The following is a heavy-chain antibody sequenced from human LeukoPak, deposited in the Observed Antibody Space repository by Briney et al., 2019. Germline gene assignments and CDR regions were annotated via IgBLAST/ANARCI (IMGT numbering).Heavy chain of an antibody. CDR2: ISSSGYTI. CDR1: GFTFSSYD. CDR3: ARDGSSYTPSEPFYFDY. Sequence: GGSLRLSCAASGFTFSSYDFNWVRQAPGKGLEWLSYISSSGYTIYYADSVKGRFTISRDNAKNSLYLQVNSLRAEDTAVYYCARDGSSYTPSEPFYFDYWGQGTLVTVSS. J-gene: IGHJ4*02. V-gene: IGHV3-48*03. D-gene: IGHD3-10*01.